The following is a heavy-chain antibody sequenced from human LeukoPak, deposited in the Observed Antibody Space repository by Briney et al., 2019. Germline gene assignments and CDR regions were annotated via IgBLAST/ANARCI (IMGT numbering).Heavy chain of an antibody. Sequence: ASVKVSCKASGGTFSSYAISWVRQAPGQGLEWMGGIIPIFGTANYAQKFQGRVTITADESTGTAYMELSSLRSEDTAVYYCAREASVVDYFDYWGQGTLVTVSS. D-gene: IGHD2-15*01. CDR2: IIPIFGTA. J-gene: IGHJ4*02. V-gene: IGHV1-69*13. CDR3: AREASVVDYFDY. CDR1: GGTFSSYA.